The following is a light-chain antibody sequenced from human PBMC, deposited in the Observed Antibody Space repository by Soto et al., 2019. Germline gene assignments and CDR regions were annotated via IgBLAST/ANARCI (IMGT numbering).Light chain of an antibody. CDR1: SSDVGGGYD. CDR3: HSYESSRSVVI. Sequence: QSALTQPASVSGAPGQRVTISCTGSSSDVGGGYDVHWYQQLPGTAPKLLIYGISNRPSGVADRFSGSKSGNSASLAITGLQAEDEADYYCHSYESSRSVVIFGGGTKVTVL. V-gene: IGLV1-40*01. J-gene: IGLJ2*01. CDR2: GIS.